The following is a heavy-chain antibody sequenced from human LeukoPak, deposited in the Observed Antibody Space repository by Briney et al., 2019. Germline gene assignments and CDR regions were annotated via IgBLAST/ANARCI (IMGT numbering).Heavy chain of an antibody. CDR3: TRSAGTTRFDP. CDR2: IYHSGST. CDR1: GGSISSGGYS. J-gene: IGHJ5*02. Sequence: SQTLSLTCAVSGGSISSGGYSWSWIRQPPGKGLEWIGYIYHSGSTYYNPSLKSRVTISVDRSKNQFSLKLSSVTAADTAVCYCTRSAGTTRFDPWGQGTLVTVSS. V-gene: IGHV4-30-2*01. D-gene: IGHD3-10*01.